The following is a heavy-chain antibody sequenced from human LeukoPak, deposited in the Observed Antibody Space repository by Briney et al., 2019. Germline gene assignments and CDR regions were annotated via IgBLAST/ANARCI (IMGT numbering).Heavy chain of an antibody. CDR2: IYYSGST. Sequence: SETLSLTCTVSGGSISSSSYYWGWIRQPPGKGLEWIGSIYYSGSTYYNPSLKSRVTISVDTSKNQFSLKLSSVTAADTAVYYCARHMGYCSGGSCYGVLFDYWGQGTLVTVSS. CDR3: ARHMGYCSGGSCYGVLFDY. D-gene: IGHD2-15*01. J-gene: IGHJ4*02. CDR1: GGSISSSSYY. V-gene: IGHV4-39*01.